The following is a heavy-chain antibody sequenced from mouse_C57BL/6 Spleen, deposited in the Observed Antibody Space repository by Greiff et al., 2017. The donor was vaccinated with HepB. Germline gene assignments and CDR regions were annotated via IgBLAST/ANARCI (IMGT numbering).Heavy chain of an antibody. CDR3: ARYYGNPYAMDY. CDR1: GYTFTSYW. CDR2: IDPSDSYT. Sequence: QVQLQQPGAELVKPGASVKLSCKASGYTFTSYWMQWVNQRPGQGLEWIGEIDPSDSYTNYNQKFKGKATLTVDTSSSTAYMQLSSLTSEDSAVYYCARYYGNPYAMDYWGQGTSVTVSS. J-gene: IGHJ4*01. V-gene: IGHV1-50*01. D-gene: IGHD2-1*01.